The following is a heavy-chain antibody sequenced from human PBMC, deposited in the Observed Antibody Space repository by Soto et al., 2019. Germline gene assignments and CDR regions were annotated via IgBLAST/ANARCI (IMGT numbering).Heavy chain of an antibody. D-gene: IGHD2-15*01. CDR2: ISHSGSGT. CDR1: GGSFSGNY. CDR3: ARGHLPGGNTFYYDY. J-gene: IGHJ4*02. Sequence: QVQLQQWGAGLLKPSETLSLTCTVYGGSFSGNYWSWIRQPPGMGLEWIGEISHSGSGTNYNPSLKSRVTISVDTSKNQFSLKLSSVTAADTAMYYCARGHLPGGNTFYYDYGGQGTLVTVSS. V-gene: IGHV4-34*01.